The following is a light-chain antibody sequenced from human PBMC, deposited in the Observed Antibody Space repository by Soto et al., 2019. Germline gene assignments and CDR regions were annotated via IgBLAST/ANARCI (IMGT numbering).Light chain of an antibody. CDR3: QQYFSFPWT. V-gene: IGKV4-1*01. CDR1: QSVLYSSNNQNY. Sequence: DIVMTQSPDSLAVSLGERATINCKSSQSVLYSSNNQNYLAWYQQRPGQPPNLLIYWASTRESGVPDRFSGSGSGTDFTLTIISLQAEDVAIYYCQQYFSFPWTFGQGTKVEIK. J-gene: IGKJ1*01. CDR2: WAS.